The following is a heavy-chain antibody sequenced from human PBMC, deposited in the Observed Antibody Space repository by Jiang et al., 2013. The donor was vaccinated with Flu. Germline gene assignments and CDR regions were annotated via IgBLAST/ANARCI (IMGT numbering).Heavy chain of an antibody. CDR2: IYTSGST. CDR3: ARDVAVAGTNNRRWFDP. D-gene: IGHD6-19*01. J-gene: IGHJ5*02. CDR1: GGSISSGSYY. V-gene: IGHV4-61*02. Sequence: PGLVKPSQTLSLTCTVSGGSISSGSYYWSWIRQPAGKGLEWIGRIYTSGSTNYNPSLKSRVTISVDTSKNQFSLKLSSVTAADTAVYYCARDVAVAGTNNRRWFDPWGQGTLVTVSS.